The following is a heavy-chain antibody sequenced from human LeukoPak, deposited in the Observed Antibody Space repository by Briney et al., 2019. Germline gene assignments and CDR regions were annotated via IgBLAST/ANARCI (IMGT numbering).Heavy chain of an antibody. V-gene: IGHV4-59*12. J-gene: IGHJ4*02. CDR3: ARGANRLDS. CDR1: GGSINTYY. CDR2: IYYTGST. D-gene: IGHD1-14*01. Sequence: SETLSLTCSVSGGSINTYYWSWIRQTPGKGLEWIGFIYYTGSTNYNPSLKSRVAMSVDTSKSQFSLKLTSVTAADTALYYCARGANRLDSWGRGTLVTVSS.